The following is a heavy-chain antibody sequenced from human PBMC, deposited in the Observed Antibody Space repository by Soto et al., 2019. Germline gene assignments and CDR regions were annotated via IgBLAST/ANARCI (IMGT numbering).Heavy chain of an antibody. J-gene: IGHJ4*02. CDR3: TSGSSSGWSPVY. V-gene: IGHV3-15*01. Sequence: GGSLRLSCAASGFTFSNAWMSWVRQAPGKGLEWVGRIKSKTDGGTTDYAAPVKGRFTISRDDSKNTLYLQMNSLKTEDTAVYYCTSGSSSGWSPVYWGQGTLVTVSS. CDR1: GFTFSNAW. D-gene: IGHD6-19*01. CDR2: IKSKTDGGTT.